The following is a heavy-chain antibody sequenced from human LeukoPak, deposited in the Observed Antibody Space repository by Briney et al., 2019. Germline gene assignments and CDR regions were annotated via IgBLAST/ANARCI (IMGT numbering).Heavy chain of an antibody. J-gene: IGHJ1*01. CDR1: NGSISPYY. Sequence: SQTLSLTCTGSNGSISPYYSSWISPPLRKRPGWIGYIDYTGKTNFNPSLRSRSTMSLDTSMRQFFLRLSSVTAADSAVYFCARGDYIRGNIHYNAEYFQHWGQGIPVTVSS. V-gene: IGHV4-59*01. CDR3: ARGDYIRGNIHYNAEYFQH. CDR2: IDYTGKT. D-gene: IGHD3-16*01.